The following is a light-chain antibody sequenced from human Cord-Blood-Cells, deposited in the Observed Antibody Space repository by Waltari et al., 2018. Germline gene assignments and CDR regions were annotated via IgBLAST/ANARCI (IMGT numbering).Light chain of an antibody. CDR2: AAS. J-gene: IGKJ1*01. CDR3: QQSYSTPWT. V-gene: IGKV1-39*01. CDR1: QSISSY. Sequence: DIQMTQSPSSLSASVGDRVNITCRASQSISSYLNWYQQKPGKAPKLLICAASNLQSGVPSRFTGSGSGTEFTLTISSLQPEDFATYYGQQSYSTPWTFGQGTKVEIK.